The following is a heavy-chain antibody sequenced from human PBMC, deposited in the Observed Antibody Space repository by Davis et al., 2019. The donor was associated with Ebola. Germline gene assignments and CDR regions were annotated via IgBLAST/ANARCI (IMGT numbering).Heavy chain of an antibody. V-gene: IGHV3-23*01. CDR1: GFTVSSNY. CDR3: AKVYGDLVYYYYGMDV. J-gene: IGHJ6*02. CDR2: ISGSGGST. Sequence: GESLKISCAASGFTVSSNYMSWVRQAPGKGLEWVSAISGSGGSTYYADSVKGRFTISRDNSKNTLYLQMNSLRAEDTAVYYCAKVYGDLVYYYYGMDVWGQGTTVTVSS. D-gene: IGHD4-17*01.